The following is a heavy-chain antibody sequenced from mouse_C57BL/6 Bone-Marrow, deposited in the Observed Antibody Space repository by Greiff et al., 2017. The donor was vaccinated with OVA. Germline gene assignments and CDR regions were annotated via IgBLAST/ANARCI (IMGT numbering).Heavy chain of an antibody. CDR2: FYPKRGNT. V-gene: IGHV1-81*01. CDR3: ARCFDGYYFDY. J-gene: IGHJ2*01. D-gene: IGHD2-3*01. CDR1: VYTFPGYD. Sequence: VQVVESGAELARPGASVKLSCKASVYTFPGYDITWVKQRTGQGLEWIGEFYPKRGNTSSNEKFKGQATMTADKSSSTAYMELRSRTSEDSAVYFCARCFDGYYFDYWGQGTTLTVSS.